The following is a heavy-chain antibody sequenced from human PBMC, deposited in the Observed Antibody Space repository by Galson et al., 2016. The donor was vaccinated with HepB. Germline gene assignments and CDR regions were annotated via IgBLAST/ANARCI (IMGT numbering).Heavy chain of an antibody. V-gene: IGHV3-74*01. CDR2: INGDGSST. CDR1: GYSSSRYS. CDR3: AVGNDPLDY. Sequence: SLRLSCAASGYSSSRYSMNWVRQAPGKGLVWVSRINGDGSSTTSADSVKGRFTISRDNAKNTLYLQMNSLRAGDTAVYYCAVGNDPLDYWGQGTLVALPS. D-gene: IGHD1-1*01. J-gene: IGHJ4*02.